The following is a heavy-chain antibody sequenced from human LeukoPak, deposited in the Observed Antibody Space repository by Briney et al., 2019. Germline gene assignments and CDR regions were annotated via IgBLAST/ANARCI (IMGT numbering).Heavy chain of an antibody. D-gene: IGHD1-26*01. CDR1: GFTFSSYA. CDR2: ISGSGGST. Sequence: GGSMRLSCAASGFTFSSYAMSWVRQAPGKGLEWVSAISGSGGSTYYADSVKGRFTISRDNSKNTLYLQMNSLRAEDTAVYYCAKDGRGATMFYYGMDVWGQGTTVTVSS. CDR3: AKDGRGATMFYYGMDV. V-gene: IGHV3-23*01. J-gene: IGHJ6*02.